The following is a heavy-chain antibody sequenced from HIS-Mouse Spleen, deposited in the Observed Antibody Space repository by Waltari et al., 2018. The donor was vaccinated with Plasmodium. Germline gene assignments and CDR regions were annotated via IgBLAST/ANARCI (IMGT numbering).Heavy chain of an antibody. CDR2: IYSGGST. J-gene: IGHJ3*02. V-gene: IGHV3-66*01. CDR1: GFPVSSNY. D-gene: IGHD3-10*01. CDR3: ARGSAGDAFDI. Sequence: EVQLVESGGGLVQPGGSLRLSCAASGFPVSSNYMNWVRQAPGKGLEWVSVIYSGGSTYYADSVKGRFTISRDNSKNTLYLQMNSLRAEDTAVYYCARGSAGDAFDIWGQGTMVTVSS.